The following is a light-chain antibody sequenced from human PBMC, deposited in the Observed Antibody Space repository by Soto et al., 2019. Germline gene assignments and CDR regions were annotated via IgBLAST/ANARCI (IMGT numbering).Light chain of an antibody. Sequence: EIVLTQSPGTLSLSPGERATLSCRASQSVSSIYLAWYQQKPGQAPRLLIYGGSSRATGIPDRFSGSGSGTDFTLTISRLEPEDFAVYSCQQYGFSPYTFGQ. CDR2: GGS. CDR3: QQYGFSPYT. CDR1: QSVSSIY. V-gene: IGKV3-20*01. J-gene: IGKJ2*01.